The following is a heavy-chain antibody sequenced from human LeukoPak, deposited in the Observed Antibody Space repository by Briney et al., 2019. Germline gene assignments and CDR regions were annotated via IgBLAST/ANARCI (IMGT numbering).Heavy chain of an antibody. CDR1: GFTFSSYE. D-gene: IGHD5-18*01. CDR2: ISSSGSTI. V-gene: IGHV3-48*03. CDR3: ARGLSMVTPFALGY. J-gene: IGHJ4*02. Sequence: GGSLRLSCAASGFTFSSYEMNWVRQAPGKGLEWVSYISSSGSTIYYADSVKGRFTISRDNAKNSLYLQMNSLRAEDTAVYYCARGLSMVTPFALGYWGQGTLVTVSS.